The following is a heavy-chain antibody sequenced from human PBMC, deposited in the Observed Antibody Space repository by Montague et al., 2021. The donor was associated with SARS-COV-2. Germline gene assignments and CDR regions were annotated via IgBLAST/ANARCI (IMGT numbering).Heavy chain of an antibody. Sequence: SETLSLTCTVSGGSISSYYWSWIQQPAGKGLEWIGRIYTSGSTNYNPSLKSRVTMSVDTSKNQFSLKLSSVTAADTAVYYCARTYYDILTGYYNRGAFDIWGQGTMVTVSS. CDR2: IYTSGST. V-gene: IGHV4-4*07. D-gene: IGHD3-9*01. CDR3: ARTYYDILTGYYNRGAFDI. J-gene: IGHJ3*02. CDR1: GGSISSYY.